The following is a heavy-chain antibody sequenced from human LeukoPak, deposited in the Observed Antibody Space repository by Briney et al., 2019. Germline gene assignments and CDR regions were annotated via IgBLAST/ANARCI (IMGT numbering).Heavy chain of an antibody. Sequence: PSETLSLTCAVYGGTFSGYYWSWIRQPPGKGLEWIGEINHSGSTNYNPSLKSRVTISVDTSKNQLSLKLSSVTAADTAVYYCARESSTSCDYWGQGTLVTVSS. CDR3: ARESSTSCDY. D-gene: IGHD2-2*01. CDR2: INHSGST. J-gene: IGHJ4*02. CDR1: GGTFSGYY. V-gene: IGHV4-34*01.